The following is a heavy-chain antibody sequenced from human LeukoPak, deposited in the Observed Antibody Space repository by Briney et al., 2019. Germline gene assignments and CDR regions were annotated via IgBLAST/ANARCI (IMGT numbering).Heavy chain of an antibody. CDR2: IYHSGRT. CDR1: GGSISSNNG. J-gene: IGHJ3*02. D-gene: IGHD1-1*01. CDR3: ARDFWNWNDGGYAFVI. V-gene: IGHV4-4*02. Sequence: SEPLSLTCAVSGGSISSNNGWSWVRPPQGKGLEWIEEIYHSGRTNCDPSLKRRVTISLDKYKNHFSLSLHTVTAAETAVYYCARDFWNWNDGGYAFVIWGQGRKVTVSS.